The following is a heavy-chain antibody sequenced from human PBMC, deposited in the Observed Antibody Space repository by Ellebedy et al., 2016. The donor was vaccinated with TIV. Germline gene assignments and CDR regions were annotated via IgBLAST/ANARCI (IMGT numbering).Heavy chain of an antibody. J-gene: IGHJ6*02. Sequence: MPSETLSLTCTVSGGTINSSTYYWGCIRQPPPNGLEWIGSIYYSGSTYYNPSLKCRVTISVDTSKNQFSLKLSSVTAADTAVYYCARQGGSSGNDYYYYYGMDVWGQGTTVTVSS. CDR2: IYYSGST. CDR3: ARQGGSSGNDYYYYYGMDV. CDR1: GGTINSSTYY. D-gene: IGHD3-22*01. V-gene: IGHV4-39*01.